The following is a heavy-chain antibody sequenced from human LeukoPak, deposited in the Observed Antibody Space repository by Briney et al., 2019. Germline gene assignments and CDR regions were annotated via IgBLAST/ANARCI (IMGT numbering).Heavy chain of an antibody. V-gene: IGHV3-23*01. D-gene: IGHD2-2*01. CDR1: GFTFSSYA. J-gene: IGHJ3*02. CDR3: ASQLRDAFDI. CDR2: ISGSGGST. Sequence: GGSLRLTCAASGFTFSSYAMSWVRQAPGKGLEWDSAISGSGGSTYYADSVKGRFTISRDNSKNTLYLQMNSLRAEDTAVYYCASQLRDAFDIWGQGTMVTVSS.